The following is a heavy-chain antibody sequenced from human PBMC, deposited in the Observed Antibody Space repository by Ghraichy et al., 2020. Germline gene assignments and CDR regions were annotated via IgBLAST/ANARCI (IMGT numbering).Heavy chain of an antibody. Sequence: GGSLRLSCAASGFTFSNYWMTWVRQAPGKGLQWVANINQDGSEKYYVDSVKGRFTISRDNARNSLYLQMNSLRAEDTAVYYCARDRGYLDYWGQGTLVTVSS. CDR2: INQDGSEK. V-gene: IGHV3-7*01. CDR3: ARDRGYLDY. CDR1: GFTFSNYW. D-gene: IGHD5-24*01. J-gene: IGHJ4*02.